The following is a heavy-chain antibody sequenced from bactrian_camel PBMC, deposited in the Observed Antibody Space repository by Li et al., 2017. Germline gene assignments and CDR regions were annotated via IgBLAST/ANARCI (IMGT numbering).Heavy chain of an antibody. CDR2: IRRDGDE. Sequence: QLVESGGGLVQPGGSLRLSCAASGFTFSNYAMSWVRQAPGKGLEWVSGIRRDGDEYYADSVKGRFTISKDNARNTLALQMNSLKPEDTAVHYCVRDALWLARYYSTNDWAYWGQGTQVTVS. J-gene: IGHJ4*01. CDR1: GFTFSNYA. CDR3: VRDALWLARYYSTNDWAY. D-gene: IGHD4*01. V-gene: IGHV3S10*01.